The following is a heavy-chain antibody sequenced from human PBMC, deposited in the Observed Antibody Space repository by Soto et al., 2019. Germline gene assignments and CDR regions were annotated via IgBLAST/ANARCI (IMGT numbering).Heavy chain of an antibody. D-gene: IGHD3-10*01. CDR3: ARRGITMVRGDDDAFDI. V-gene: IGHV5-51*01. CDR1: GYSFTSYW. Sequence: GASLKISCKGSGYSFTSYWIGWVRQMPGKGLEWMGIIYPGDSDTRYSPSFQGQVTISADKSISTAYLQWSSLKASDTAMYYCARRGITMVRGDDDAFDIWGQGTMVTVSS. CDR2: IYPGDSDT. J-gene: IGHJ3*02.